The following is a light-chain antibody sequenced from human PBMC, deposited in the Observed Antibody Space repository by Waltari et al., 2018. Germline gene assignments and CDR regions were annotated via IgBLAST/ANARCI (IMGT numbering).Light chain of an antibody. V-gene: IGKV3-20*01. J-gene: IGKJ4*01. CDR1: QSVSRNY. Sequence: ESVLTQSPGTLDVEQGERVTHAGRAGQSVSRNYLAWYQQRPGQAPRLLIYRASRRATGIPDRFSGSGSGTDFTLTISRLELEDFGVYYCQHYDTSAPLTFGGGSKVEIK. CDR3: QHYDTSAPLT. CDR2: RAS.